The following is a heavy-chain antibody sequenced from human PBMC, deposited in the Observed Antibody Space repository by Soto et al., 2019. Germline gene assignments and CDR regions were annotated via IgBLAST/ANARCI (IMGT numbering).Heavy chain of an antibody. J-gene: IGHJ3*02. D-gene: IGHD7-27*01. Sequence: QVQLQQWGAGLLKPSETLSLTCAVYGGSFSGYYWSWIRQPPGKGLEWIGEINHSGSTNYNPSLNSRVTISVDTSKNQFSLKLSSVTAADTAVYYCARVNWDDAFDIWGQGTMFTVSS. CDR1: GGSFSGYY. V-gene: IGHV4-34*01. CDR3: ARVNWDDAFDI. CDR2: INHSGST.